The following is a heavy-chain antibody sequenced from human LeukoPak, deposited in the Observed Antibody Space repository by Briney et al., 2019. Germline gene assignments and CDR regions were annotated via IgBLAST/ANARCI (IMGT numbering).Heavy chain of an antibody. J-gene: IGHJ4*02. CDR2: ISWDSGSI. CDR1: GFTFDDYA. Sequence: GGSLRLSCAASGFTFDDYAMHWVRQALGKGLEWVSGISWDSGSIGYADSVKGRFTISRDNAKNSLYLQMNSLRAEDTALYYCAKDNVGSGSFSTSFGYWGQGTLVTVSS. D-gene: IGHD3-10*01. CDR3: AKDNVGSGSFSTSFGY. V-gene: IGHV3-9*01.